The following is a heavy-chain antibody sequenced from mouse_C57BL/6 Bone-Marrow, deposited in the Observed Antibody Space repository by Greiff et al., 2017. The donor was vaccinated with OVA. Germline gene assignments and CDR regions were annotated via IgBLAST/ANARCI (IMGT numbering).Heavy chain of an antibody. Sequence: EVQGVQTGGGLVQPGASRGLSCEGSGFTFSGFWMSWVRQTPGQTLEWIGDIYPGGSATNYAPSIKDRFTIFRDNDKSTLYLQISSVRSEDTATYFCMSYDYDGFAYWGQGTLVTVSA. J-gene: IGHJ3*01. V-gene: IGHV11-2*01. CDR2: IYPGGSAT. CDR3: MSYDYDGFAY. D-gene: IGHD2-4*01. CDR1: GFTFSGFW.